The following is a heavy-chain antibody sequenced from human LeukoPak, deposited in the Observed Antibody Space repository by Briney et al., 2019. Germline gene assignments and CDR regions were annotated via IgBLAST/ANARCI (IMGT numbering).Heavy chain of an antibody. CDR3: ARASVEGFGVVVIPYYYYMDV. D-gene: IGHD3-3*01. CDR1: GGTFSSYA. V-gene: IGHV1-69*01. J-gene: IGHJ6*03. CDR2: IIPIFGTA. Sequence: SVTVSCKASGGTFSSYAISWVRQAPGQGLEWMGGIIPIFGTANYAQKFQGRVTITAYESTSTAYMELSSLRSEDTAVYYCARASVEGFGVVVIPYYYYMDVWGKGTTLTVSS.